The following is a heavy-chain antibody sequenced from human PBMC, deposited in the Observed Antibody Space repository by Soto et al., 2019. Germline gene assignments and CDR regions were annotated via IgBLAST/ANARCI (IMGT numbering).Heavy chain of an antibody. CDR2: ISWNSGSI. J-gene: IGHJ3*02. D-gene: IGHD1-26*01. CDR3: AKVVSYYEVDAFDI. CDR1: GFTFDDYA. Sequence: EVQLVESGGGLVQPGRSLRLSCAASGFTFDDYAMHWVRQAPGKGLEWVSGISWNSGSIGYADSVKGRFTISRDNAKNSLYLQMNSLRAEDTALYYCAKVVSYYEVDAFDIWGQGTMVTVSS. V-gene: IGHV3-9*01.